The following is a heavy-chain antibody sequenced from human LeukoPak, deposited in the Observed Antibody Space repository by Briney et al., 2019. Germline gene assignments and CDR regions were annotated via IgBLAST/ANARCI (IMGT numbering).Heavy chain of an antibody. CDR1: GYSFTSYW. CDR2: IYPGDSDT. D-gene: IGHD3-10*01. CDR3: ARRYPFYYYGSGRNDAFDI. V-gene: IGHV5-51*01. Sequence: GESLKISCKGSGYSFTSYWIGWVRQVPGKGLEWMGIIYPGDSDTRYSPSFQGQVTISADKSISTAYLQWSSLKASDTAMYYCARRYPFYYYGSGRNDAFDIWGQGTMVTVSS. J-gene: IGHJ3*02.